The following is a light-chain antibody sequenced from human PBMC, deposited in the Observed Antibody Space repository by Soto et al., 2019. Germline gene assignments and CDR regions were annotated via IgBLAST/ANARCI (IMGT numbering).Light chain of an antibody. Sequence: IVMTQSPLSLPVTHGEPASISCRSSQSLLHSNVYNYLDWYLQRPGQSPQLLIYLGSNRASGVPDRFSGRGSGTDFTLKISRVEAEDVGVYYCMQTLQTLNFGPGTKVEIK. CDR1: QSLLHSNVYNY. CDR3: MQTLQTLN. J-gene: IGKJ3*01. CDR2: LGS. V-gene: IGKV2-28*01.